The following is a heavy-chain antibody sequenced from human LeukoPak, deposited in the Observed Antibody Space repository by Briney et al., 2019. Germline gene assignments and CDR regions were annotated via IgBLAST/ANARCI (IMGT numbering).Heavy chain of an antibody. V-gene: IGHV4-34*01. CDR3: ARGPRFLEWLLYSRVSSYYYYGMDV. Sequence: GSLRLSCAASGFTVSSYAMSWVRQPPGKGLEWIGELNHSGSTNYNPSLKSRVTISVDTSKNQFSLKLSSVTAADTAVYYCARGPRFLEWLLYSRVSSYYYYGMDVWGQGTTVTVSS. CDR2: LNHSGST. J-gene: IGHJ6*02. CDR1: GFTVSSYA. D-gene: IGHD3-3*01.